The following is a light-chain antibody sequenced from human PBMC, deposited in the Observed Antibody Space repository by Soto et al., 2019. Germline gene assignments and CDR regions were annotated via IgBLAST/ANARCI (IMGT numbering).Light chain of an antibody. CDR3: QQSYRTPLT. CDR2: AAS. V-gene: IGKV1-39*01. J-gene: IGKJ1*01. Sequence: DIQMTQSPSSLSASVGDRVTITCRASQSISSYLNWYQQKPGKAPKLLIYAASSLQSGVPSRFRGSGSGTDVTLTISSLQPEGFATYYCQQSYRTPLTFRQGTKVEIK. CDR1: QSISSY.